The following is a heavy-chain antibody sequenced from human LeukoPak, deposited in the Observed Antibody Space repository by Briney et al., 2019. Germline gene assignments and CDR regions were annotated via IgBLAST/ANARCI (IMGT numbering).Heavy chain of an antibody. V-gene: IGHV4-59*08. Sequence: SETLSLTCTVSGGSISSYYWSWIRQPPGKGLEWIGYIYNSGSTVYTPSLKSRVTISVDTSKNQFSLRLSSVTAADTAIYYCARTYSSTWYSYFDFWGHGTLVTVSS. CDR3: ARTYSSTWYSYFDF. J-gene: IGHJ4*01. CDR2: IYNSGST. CDR1: GGSISSYY. D-gene: IGHD6-13*01.